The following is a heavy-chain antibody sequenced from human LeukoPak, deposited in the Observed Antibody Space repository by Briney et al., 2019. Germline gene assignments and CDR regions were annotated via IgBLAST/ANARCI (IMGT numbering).Heavy chain of an antibody. Sequence: GGSLRLSCAASGFTFSSYAMHWARQAPGKGLEWVAVISYDGSNKYYADSVKGRFTISRDNSKNTLYLQMNSLRAEDTAVYYCASIVGATTVEYYYWGQGTLVTVSS. V-gene: IGHV3-30-3*01. CDR3: ASIVGATTVEYYY. J-gene: IGHJ4*02. CDR2: ISYDGSNK. D-gene: IGHD1-26*01. CDR1: GFTFSSYA.